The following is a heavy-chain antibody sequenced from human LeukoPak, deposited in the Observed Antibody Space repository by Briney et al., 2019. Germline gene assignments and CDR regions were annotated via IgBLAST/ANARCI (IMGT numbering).Heavy chain of an antibody. J-gene: IGHJ4*02. D-gene: IGHD5-12*01. CDR2: IRSKVYGGTT. V-gene: IGHV3-49*03. CDR3: VRYSGDADY. Sequence: GGSLRLSCTASGFTFGDYAMSWFRQAPGKGLEWVGFIRSKVYGGTTEYAASVKGRFTISRDDSKSIAYLQMNSLKSEDTAVYYWVRYSGDADYWGQGTLVTVSS. CDR1: GFTFGDYA.